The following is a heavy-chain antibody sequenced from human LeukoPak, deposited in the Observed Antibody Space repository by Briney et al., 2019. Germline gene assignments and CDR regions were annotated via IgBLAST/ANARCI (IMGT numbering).Heavy chain of an antibody. CDR2: IKQDGSEK. V-gene: IGHV3-7*01. CDR3: ARGGGYSGSFNDY. D-gene: IGHD1-26*01. Sequence: GGSLRLSCAASGFTFSSYWMSWVRQAPGKGLEWVANIKQDGSEKYYVDSVKGRVTISRDNAKNSLYLQMNSLRAEDTAVYYCARGGGYSGSFNDYWGQGTLVTVSS. J-gene: IGHJ4*02. CDR1: GFTFSSYW.